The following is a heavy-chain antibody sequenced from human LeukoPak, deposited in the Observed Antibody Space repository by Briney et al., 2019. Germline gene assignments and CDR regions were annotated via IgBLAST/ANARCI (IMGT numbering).Heavy chain of an antibody. CDR2: ISGSASTI. Sequence: PGGSLRLSCASSGFSFSGYAMSWVRQAPGKDLEWVAAISGSASTILYADSVEGRSTISRDNSKNTLYLQMNSLRDEDTAIYHCARGREWVIVPAALDVWGQGTTVIVSS. J-gene: IGHJ6*02. V-gene: IGHV3-23*01. D-gene: IGHD2-2*01. CDR3: ARGREWVIVPAALDV. CDR1: GFSFSGYA.